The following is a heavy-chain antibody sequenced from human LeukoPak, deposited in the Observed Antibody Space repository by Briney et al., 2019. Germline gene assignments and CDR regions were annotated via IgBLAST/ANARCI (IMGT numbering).Heavy chain of an antibody. CDR1: GYTFPSYD. Sequence: SVKVSCKASGYTFPSYDINWVRQATRQALEWTGWMYPSSGNTGSAQRFRGRVTMTRDTSIRTAYMELSSLRSEATVVYYCARGPLVRLPSSFDPWGQGTLVTVSS. J-gene: IGHJ5*02. D-gene: IGHD3-16*02. V-gene: IGHV1-8*01. CDR2: MYPSSGNT. CDR3: ARGPLVRLPSSFDP.